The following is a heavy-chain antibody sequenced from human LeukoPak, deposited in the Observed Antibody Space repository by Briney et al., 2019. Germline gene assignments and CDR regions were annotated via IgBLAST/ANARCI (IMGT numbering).Heavy chain of an antibody. D-gene: IGHD3-22*01. CDR2: IYYSGST. J-gene: IGHJ4*02. V-gene: IGHV4-59*01. Sequence: SVTLSLTCAVSGGSISSYYWSWIRQPPGKGLEWIGYIYYSGSTNYNPSLKSRVTISVDTSKNQFSLKLSSVTAADTAVYYCARGKRITYYYDSSGAQLGYYFDYWGQGTLVTVSS. CDR3: ARGKRITYYYDSSGAQLGYYFDY. CDR1: GGSISSYY.